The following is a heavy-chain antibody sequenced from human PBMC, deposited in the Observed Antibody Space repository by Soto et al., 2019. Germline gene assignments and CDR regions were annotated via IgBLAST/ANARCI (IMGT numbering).Heavy chain of an antibody. CDR1: GFSFDSYA. Sequence: GGSLRLSCAASGFSFDSYAMTWVRQAPGKGLEWVSGISDGGGYTYYADSVKGRFTISRDNSKNTLYLQMTSLRAEDTAVYHCAKDHFGSGSYRFDYWGQGTLVTVSS. J-gene: IGHJ4*02. CDR2: ISDGGGYT. V-gene: IGHV3-23*01. CDR3: AKDHFGSGSYRFDY. D-gene: IGHD3-10*01.